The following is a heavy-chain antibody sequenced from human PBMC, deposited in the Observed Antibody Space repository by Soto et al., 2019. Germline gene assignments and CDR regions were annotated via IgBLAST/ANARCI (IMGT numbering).Heavy chain of an antibody. D-gene: IGHD4-17*01. J-gene: IGHJ3*02. CDR1: GFTFSSYG. Sequence: GGSLRLSCAASGFTFSSYGMHWVRQAPGKGLEWVAVISYDGSNKYYADSVKGRFTISRDNSKNTLYLQMNSLRAEDTAVYYCAKAARRWIAFDIWGQGTMVTVSS. CDR2: ISYDGSNK. V-gene: IGHV3-30*18. CDR3: AKAARRWIAFDI.